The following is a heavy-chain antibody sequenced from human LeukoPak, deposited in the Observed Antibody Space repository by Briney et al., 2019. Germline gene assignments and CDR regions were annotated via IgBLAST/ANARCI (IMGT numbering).Heavy chain of an antibody. CDR3: ARDRDSSGLVRKADY. D-gene: IGHD3-22*01. CDR2: IKQDGSEK. J-gene: IGHJ4*02. V-gene: IGHV3-7*01. CDR1: GFIFCLYW. Sequence: GGPESLLCGAWGFIFCLYWTRWACQAGGGWREQLAHIKQDGSEKYYVDSVKGRFTISRDNDKNSLYLQMNSLRAEDTAVYYCARDRDSSGLVRKADYWGQGTLVTVSS.